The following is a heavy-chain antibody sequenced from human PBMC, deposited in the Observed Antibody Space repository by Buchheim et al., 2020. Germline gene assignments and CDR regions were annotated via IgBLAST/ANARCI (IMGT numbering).Heavy chain of an antibody. Sequence: EVQLVQSGAEVKKPGESLRISCKGSGYSFTSYWISWVRQMPGKGLEWMGRIDPSDSYTNYSPSFQGHVTISADKSISTAYLQWSSLKASDTAMYYCARHPETQTYYYDSSGSKYFDLWGRGTL. CDR2: IDPSDSYT. V-gene: IGHV5-10-1*03. CDR1: GYSFTSYW. J-gene: IGHJ2*01. D-gene: IGHD3-22*01. CDR3: ARHPETQTYYYDSSGSKYFDL.